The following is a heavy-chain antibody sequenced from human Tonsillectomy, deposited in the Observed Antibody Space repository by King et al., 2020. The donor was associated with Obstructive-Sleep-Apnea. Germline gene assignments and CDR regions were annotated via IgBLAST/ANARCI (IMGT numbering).Heavy chain of an antibody. J-gene: IGHJ4*02. CDR2: ISFDGKTK. Sequence: VQLVESGGGVVQPGRSLRLSCAASGFIFSAYGMHWVRQAPGKGLEWVAFISFDGKTKYSADSLTGRFTISRDNSENTLYLQMDSLRVEDTAVYYCAKDFSLLSLASWGQGTLVTVSS. CDR1: GFIFSAYG. CDR3: AKDFSLLSLAS. V-gene: IGHV3-30*18. D-gene: IGHD2/OR15-2a*01.